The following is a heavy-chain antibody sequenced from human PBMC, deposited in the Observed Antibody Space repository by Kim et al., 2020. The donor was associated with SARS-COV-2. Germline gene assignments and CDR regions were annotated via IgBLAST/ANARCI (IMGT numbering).Heavy chain of an antibody. J-gene: IGHJ6*03. CDR1: GYTFTSYY. CDR3: ARDFVQQWLVHLAPIKYYYYYMDV. Sequence: ASVKVSCKASGYTFTSYYMHWVRQAPGQGLEWMGIINPSGGSTSYAQKFQGRVTMTRDTSTSTVYMELSSLRSEDTAVYYCARDFVQQWLVHLAPIKYYYYYMDVWGKGTTVTVSS. V-gene: IGHV1-46*01. D-gene: IGHD6-19*01. CDR2: INPSGGST.